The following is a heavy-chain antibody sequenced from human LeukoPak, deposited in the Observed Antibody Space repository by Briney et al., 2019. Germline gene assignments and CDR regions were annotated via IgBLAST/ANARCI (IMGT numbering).Heavy chain of an antibody. CDR2: ISSSSSYI. D-gene: IGHD6-13*01. CDR3: ARDLATSSSWYGDYYYYYYMDV. J-gene: IGHJ6*03. Sequence: GGSLRLSCAASGFTFSSYSMNWVRQAPGKGLEWASSISSSSSYIYYADSVKGRFTISRDNAKNSLYLQMNSLRAEDTAVYYCARDLATSSSWYGDYYYYYYMDVWGQGTLVTVSS. CDR1: GFTFSSYS. V-gene: IGHV3-21*01.